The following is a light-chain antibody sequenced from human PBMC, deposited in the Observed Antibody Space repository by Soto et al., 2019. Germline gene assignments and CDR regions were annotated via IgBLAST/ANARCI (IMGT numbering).Light chain of an antibody. CDR1: QNISYY. Sequence: DIQMTQSPSSLSASVGDRVTITCRASQNISYYLNWFQQKSGKAPKLLIYAASTLHLGVPSRFSGGGSGPDFSLTISSLQPEDFAGYYCQQSYTTPWTFGQGSNVDVK. CDR3: QQSYTTPWT. V-gene: IGKV1-39*01. J-gene: IGKJ1*01. CDR2: AAS.